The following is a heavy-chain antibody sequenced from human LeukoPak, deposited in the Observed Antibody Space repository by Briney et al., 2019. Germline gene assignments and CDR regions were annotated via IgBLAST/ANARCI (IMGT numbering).Heavy chain of an antibody. D-gene: IGHD5-12*01. V-gene: IGHV3-15*01. Sequence: PGGSLRLSCAASGFTFSNAWMSWVRQAPGRGLEWVGRIKSKTDGGTTDYAAPVKGRFTISRDDSINTLYLQMNSLKTEDTAVYHCTTEEWLRGFDPWGQGTLVTVSS. CDR3: TTEEWLRGFDP. CDR2: IKSKTDGGTT. CDR1: GFTFSNAW. J-gene: IGHJ5*02.